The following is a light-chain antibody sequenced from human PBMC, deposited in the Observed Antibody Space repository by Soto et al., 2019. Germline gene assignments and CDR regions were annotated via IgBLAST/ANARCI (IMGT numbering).Light chain of an antibody. CDR2: DVS. V-gene: IGLV2-14*01. CDR3: SSYTISSTYV. Sequence: QSVLTQPASVSGSPGQSITISCTGTSSDVGGYNYVSWYQQHPGKAPTLMIYDVSNRPSGVSNRFSGSKSGNTASLTISGLQAEDEADYYCSSYTISSTYVFGTGTQLTV. J-gene: IGLJ1*01. CDR1: SSDVGGYNY.